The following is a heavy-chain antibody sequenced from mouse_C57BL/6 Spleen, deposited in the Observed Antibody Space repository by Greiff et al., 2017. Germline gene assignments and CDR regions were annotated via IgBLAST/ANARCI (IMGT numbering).Heavy chain of an antibody. D-gene: IGHD1-1*01. CDR1: GYTFTSYW. V-gene: IGHV1-7*01. J-gene: IGHJ4*01. CDR3: AAHYYGSVCYAMDY. Sequence: VQLQQSGAELAKPGASVKLSCKASGYTFTSYWMPWVQQRPGQGLEWIGYINPSSGYTKYNQKLKDNATFTADESSSTAYMQLSSLTYEDSAVYYCAAHYYGSVCYAMDYWGQGTSVTVSS. CDR2: INPSSGYT.